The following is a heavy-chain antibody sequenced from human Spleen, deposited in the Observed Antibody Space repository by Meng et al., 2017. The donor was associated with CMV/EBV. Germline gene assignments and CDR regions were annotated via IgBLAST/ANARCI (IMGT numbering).Heavy chain of an antibody. V-gene: IGHV4-61*01. J-gene: IGHJ5*02. CDR3: ATEDSSGYYFNWFDP. Sequence: SETLSLTCTVSGGSVSSGSYYWSWIRQPPGKGLEWIGYIYYSGSTNYNPSLKSRVTISVDTSKNQFPLKLSSVTAADTAVYYCATEDSSGYYFNWFDPWGQGTLVTVSS. D-gene: IGHD3-22*01. CDR1: GGSVSSGSYY. CDR2: IYYSGST.